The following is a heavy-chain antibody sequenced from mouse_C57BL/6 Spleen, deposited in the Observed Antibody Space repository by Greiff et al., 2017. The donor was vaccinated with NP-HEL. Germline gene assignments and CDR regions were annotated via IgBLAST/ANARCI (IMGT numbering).Heavy chain of an antibody. CDR3: ARHEEGGNSYGSSFFDY. CDR1: GYTFTEYT. CDR2: FYPGSGSI. V-gene: IGHV1-62-2*01. Sequence: VQLQQSGAELVKPGASVKLSCKASGYTFTEYTIHWVKQRSGQGLEWIGWFYPGSGSIKYNEKFKDKATLTADKSSSTGYMELSRLTSEDSAVYFWARHEEGGNSYGSSFFDYWGQGTTLTVSS. J-gene: IGHJ2*01. D-gene: IGHD1-1*01.